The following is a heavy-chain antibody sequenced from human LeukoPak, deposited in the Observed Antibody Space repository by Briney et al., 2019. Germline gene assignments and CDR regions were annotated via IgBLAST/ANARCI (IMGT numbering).Heavy chain of an antibody. V-gene: IGHV1-69*06. Sequence: SVKVSCKASGGTFSSYAISWVRQAPGQGLEWMGGIIPIFGTANYAQKFQGRVTITADKSTSTAYMELRSLRSEDTAVYYCAREGAAPGLDYWGQGTLVTVSS. D-gene: IGHD6-6*01. CDR3: AREGAAPGLDY. CDR2: IIPIFGTA. CDR1: GGTFSSYA. J-gene: IGHJ4*02.